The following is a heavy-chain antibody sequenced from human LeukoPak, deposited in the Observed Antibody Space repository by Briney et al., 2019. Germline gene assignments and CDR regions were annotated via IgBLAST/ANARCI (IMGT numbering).Heavy chain of an antibody. J-gene: IGHJ4*02. V-gene: IGHV3-23*01. CDR3: AKGDTSMVRRYYFYY. D-gene: IGHD5-18*01. Sequence: GGSLRLSCAASGFTFSRFAMSWVRQAPGKGLEWVSVISGSGLTTFYADSVKGRFTIARDDSNNTLFLQMNSLRAEDTAVYYCAKGDTSMVRRYYFYYWGEGPLVTVSS. CDR2: ISGSGLTT. CDR1: GFTFSRFA.